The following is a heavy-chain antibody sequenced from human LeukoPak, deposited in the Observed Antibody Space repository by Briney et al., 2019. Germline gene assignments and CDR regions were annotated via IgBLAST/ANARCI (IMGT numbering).Heavy chain of an antibody. V-gene: IGHV4-34*01. J-gene: IGHJ4*02. CDR2: INHSGST. CDR3: ARYSSGVDY. D-gene: IGHD6-25*01. CDR1: GGSFSGYY. Sequence: SETLSLTCAVYGGSFSGYYWSWIRQPPGKGLEWIGEINHSGSTNYNPSLKSRVTISVDTSKNQFSLKLSSVTAADTAVYYCARYSSGVDYWGQGTLVTVSS.